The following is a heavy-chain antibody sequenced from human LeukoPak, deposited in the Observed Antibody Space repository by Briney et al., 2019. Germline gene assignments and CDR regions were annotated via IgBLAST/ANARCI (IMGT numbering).Heavy chain of an antibody. CDR3: ARDLTVTTLDY. D-gene: IGHD4-17*01. J-gene: IGHJ4*02. CDR2: ISSSSRTI. Sequence: GGALRLSCAASGFTFSSYSMNWVRQAPGKGREGVSYISSSSRTIYYADSVKGRFTISRDNAKNSLYLQMNSLRAEDTAVYYCARDLTVTTLDYWGQGTLVTVSS. CDR1: GFTFSSYS. V-gene: IGHV3-48*01.